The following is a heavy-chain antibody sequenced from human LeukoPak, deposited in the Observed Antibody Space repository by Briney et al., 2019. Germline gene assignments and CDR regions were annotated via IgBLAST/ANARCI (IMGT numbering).Heavy chain of an antibody. CDR1: GYSFTSYW. Sequence: GGSLRLSCKGSGYSFTSYWIGWVRQMPGKGLEWMGIIYPGDSDTRYSPSFQGQVTISADKSISTAYLQWSSLKASDTAMYYCARRQGLYYFDYWGQGTLVTVSS. CDR3: ARRQGLYYFDY. V-gene: IGHV5-51*01. CDR2: IYPGDSDT. J-gene: IGHJ4*02. D-gene: IGHD2-15*01.